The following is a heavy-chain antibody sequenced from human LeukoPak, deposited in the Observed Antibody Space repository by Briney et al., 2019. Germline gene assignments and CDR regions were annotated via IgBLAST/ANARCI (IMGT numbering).Heavy chain of an antibody. V-gene: IGHV3-30-3*01. J-gene: IGHJ4*02. CDR3: ARGGAAAGIDY. CDR2: ISYDGSNK. CDR1: GFTFSSYA. D-gene: IGHD6-13*01. Sequence: PGKSLRLSCAASGFTFSSYAMHWVRQAPGKGLEWVAVISYDGSNKYYADSVKGRFTISRDNAKNSLYLQMNSLRAEDTAVYYCARGGAAAGIDYWGQGTLVTVSS.